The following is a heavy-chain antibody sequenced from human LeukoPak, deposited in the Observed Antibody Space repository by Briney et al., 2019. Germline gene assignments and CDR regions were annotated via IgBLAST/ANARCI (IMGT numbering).Heavy chain of an antibody. V-gene: IGHV3-7*01. CDR3: ARYGEGTFDI. Sequence: GGSLRLSCAASGFTFSNYWMSWVRRAPGKGLEWVANIKQDGSEKYYVDSVKGRFTISRDNAKNSLYLQMNSLRAEDTAVYYCARYGEGTFDIWGQGTMVTVSS. CDR2: IKQDGSEK. J-gene: IGHJ3*02. D-gene: IGHD2-8*01. CDR1: GFTFSNYW.